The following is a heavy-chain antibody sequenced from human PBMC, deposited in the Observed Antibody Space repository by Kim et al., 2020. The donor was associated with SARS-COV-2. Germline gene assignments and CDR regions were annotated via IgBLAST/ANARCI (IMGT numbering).Heavy chain of an antibody. CDR2: IKSKTDGETR. Sequence: GGSLRLSCAASGLPFTNAWMSWVRQAPGKGLEWVGRIKSKTDGETRDYAAPVQGRFTVSRDDSKNTLYLQMNSLQTEDTAVYYCTTVAGRESYAFNIWGQGTVVTVSS. J-gene: IGHJ3*02. V-gene: IGHV3-15*01. CDR3: TTVAGRESYAFNI. CDR1: GLPFTNAW.